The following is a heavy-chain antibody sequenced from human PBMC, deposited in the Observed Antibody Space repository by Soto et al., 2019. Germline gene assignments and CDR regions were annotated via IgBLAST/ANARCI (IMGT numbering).Heavy chain of an antibody. Sequence: QVQLVESGGGVVQPGRSLRLSCAASGFTFSSYGMHWVRQAPGKGLEWVAVISYDGSNKYYADSVKGRFTISRDNSKNXXYLQMNSLRAEDTAVYYCAKLTGYSSSWSDLGGSDWGQGTLVTVSS. CDR1: GFTFSSYG. D-gene: IGHD6-13*01. V-gene: IGHV3-30*18. J-gene: IGHJ4*02. CDR3: AKLTGYSSSWSDLGGSD. CDR2: ISYDGSNK.